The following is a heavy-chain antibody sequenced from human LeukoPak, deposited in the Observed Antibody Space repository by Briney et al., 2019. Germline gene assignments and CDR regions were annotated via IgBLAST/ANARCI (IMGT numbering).Heavy chain of an antibody. Sequence: SQTLSLTCAISGDSVSSNSVTWNWIRQSPSRGLEWLGGTYYRSTWYNDYAVSVRGRITVNPDTSKNQFSLHLNSVTPEDTAVYYCARRLTQYDCFDPWGQGILVTVSS. CDR2: TYYRSTWYN. CDR3: ARRLTQYDCFDP. CDR1: GDSVSSNSVT. D-gene: IGHD2-2*01. J-gene: IGHJ5*02. V-gene: IGHV6-1*01.